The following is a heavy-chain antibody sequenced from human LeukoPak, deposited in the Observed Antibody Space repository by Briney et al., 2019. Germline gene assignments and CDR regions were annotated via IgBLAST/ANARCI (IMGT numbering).Heavy chain of an antibody. CDR3: ARRGSGRHFDF. Sequence: GGSLRLSCAASGFTFSDYYMSWIRQAPGKGLEWVSYISGGSSTIYYADSLRGRFTVSRDNAKNSLYLLMNSLRAEDTAVYYCARRGSGRHFDFWGQGTLVTVSS. J-gene: IGHJ4*02. CDR2: ISGGSSTI. D-gene: IGHD2-15*01. V-gene: IGHV3-11*01. CDR1: GFTFSDYY.